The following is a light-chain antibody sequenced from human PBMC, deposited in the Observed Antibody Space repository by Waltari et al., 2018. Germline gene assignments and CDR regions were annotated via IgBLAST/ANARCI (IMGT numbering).Light chain of an antibody. V-gene: IGKV1-39*01. CDR2: AAS. J-gene: IGKJ2*01. Sequence: DIQMTQSPSSLSASVGDRVTITCRSSQSINGYLSWYPQKPGKAPKLLISAASSLSSGVPSRFSGSESATDYTLVVSSLHPADVATYYCQQTYSPPYTFGQGTRLEIK. CDR3: QQTYSPPYT. CDR1: QSINGY.